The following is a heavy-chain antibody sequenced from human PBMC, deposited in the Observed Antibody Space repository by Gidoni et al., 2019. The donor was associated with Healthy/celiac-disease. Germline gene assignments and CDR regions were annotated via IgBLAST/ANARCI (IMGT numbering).Heavy chain of an antibody. CDR2: ISGRGGST. V-gene: IGHV3-23*01. Sequence: EVQLLESGGGLVQPGGSLRRSCAASGFTFRSYAMSWVRQAPGKGLEWVSAISGRGGSTYSAYSVKGRFTISRDNSKHTLYLQMNSLRAADTAVYYCAKRGGGALPGNWGQGTLVTVSS. CDR1: GFTFRSYA. J-gene: IGHJ4*02. D-gene: IGHD3-10*01. CDR3: AKRGGGALPGN.